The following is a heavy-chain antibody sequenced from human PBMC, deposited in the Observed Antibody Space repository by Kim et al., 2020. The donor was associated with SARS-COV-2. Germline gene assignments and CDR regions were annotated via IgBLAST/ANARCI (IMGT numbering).Heavy chain of an antibody. CDR2: IGTAGDT. J-gene: IGHJ6*02. V-gene: IGHV3-13*04. Sequence: GGSLRLSCAASGFTFSSYDMHWVRQATGKGLEWVSAIGTAGDTYYPGSVKGRFTISRENAKNSLYLQMNSLRAGVTAVYYCAREGGRVHKQQLPFYGMDVWGQGTTVTVSS. D-gene: IGHD6-13*01. CDR1: GFTFSSYD. CDR3: AREGGRVHKQQLPFYGMDV.